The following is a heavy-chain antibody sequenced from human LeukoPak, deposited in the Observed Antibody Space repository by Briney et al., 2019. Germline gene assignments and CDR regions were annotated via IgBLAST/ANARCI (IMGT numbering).Heavy chain of an antibody. Sequence: GASVKVSCKASGYTFTGYYMHWVRQAPGQGLEWMGWINPNSGGTNYAQKFQGRVTMTRDTSISTAYMELSRLRSDDTAVYYCARTYCSSTSCYSGNWFDSWGQGTLVTVSS. CDR1: GYTFTGYY. CDR3: ARTYCSSTSCYSGNWFDS. V-gene: IGHV1-2*02. D-gene: IGHD2-2*01. J-gene: IGHJ5*01. CDR2: INPNSGGT.